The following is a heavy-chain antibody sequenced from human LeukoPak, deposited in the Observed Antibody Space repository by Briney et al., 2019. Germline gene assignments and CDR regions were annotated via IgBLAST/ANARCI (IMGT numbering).Heavy chain of an antibody. J-gene: IGHJ1*01. Sequence: PGGSLRLSCAASGFTFSSYAMHWVRQAPGKGLEWVAVISYDGSNKYYADSVKGRFTISRDNSKNTLYLQMNSLRGEDTAVYYCAKDDAWGRYKDWGQGTLVTVSS. D-gene: IGHD3-16*01. CDR3: AKDDAWGRYKD. CDR2: ISYDGSNK. V-gene: IGHV3-30*04. CDR1: GFTFSSYA.